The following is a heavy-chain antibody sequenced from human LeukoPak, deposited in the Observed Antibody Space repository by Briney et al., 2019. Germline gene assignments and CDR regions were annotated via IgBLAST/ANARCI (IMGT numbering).Heavy chain of an antibody. J-gene: IGHJ4*02. CDR1: GFTFSSYA. CDR2: ISYDGSNK. D-gene: IGHD5-24*01. CDR3: AREELAPQSRYFDY. V-gene: IGHV3-30-3*01. Sequence: PGGSLRLSCAASGFTFSSYAIHWVRQAPGKGLEWVAVISYDGSNKYYAGSVKGRFTISRDNSKNTLYLQMNSLRAEDTAVYYCAREELAPQSRYFDYWGQGTLVTVSS.